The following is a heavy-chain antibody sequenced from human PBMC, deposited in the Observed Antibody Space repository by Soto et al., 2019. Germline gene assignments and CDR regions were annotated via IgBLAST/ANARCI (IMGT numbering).Heavy chain of an antibody. V-gene: IGHV2-5*02. CDR3: AKRRSYGDFHH. J-gene: IGHJ1*01. Sequence: QITLKESGPTLVKPTQTLTLTCTFSGFSLSTTGVGVGWIRQPPGKALEWLALFYWDDDKHYSPSLKSRLTITKDPSKNQVVLTMTNIDPVDTATYYCAKRRSYGDFHHWGQGTLVTVSS. D-gene: IGHD4-17*01. CDR2: FYWDDDK. CDR1: GFSLSTTGVG.